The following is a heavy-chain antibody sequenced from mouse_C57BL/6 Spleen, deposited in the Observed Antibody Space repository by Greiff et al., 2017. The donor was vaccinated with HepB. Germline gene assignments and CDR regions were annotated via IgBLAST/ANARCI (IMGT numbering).Heavy chain of an antibody. CDR2: ISSGGSYT. D-gene: IGHD2-4*01. CDR1: GFTFSSYG. J-gene: IGHJ2*01. V-gene: IGHV5-6*02. Sequence: DVMLVESGGDLVKPGGSLKLSCAASGFTFSSYGMSWVRQTPDKRLEWVATISSGGSYTYYPDSVKGRFTISRDNAKNTLYLQMSSLKSEDTAMYYCARRCDYDQGYYFDYWGQGTTLTVSS. CDR3: ARRCDYDQGYYFDY.